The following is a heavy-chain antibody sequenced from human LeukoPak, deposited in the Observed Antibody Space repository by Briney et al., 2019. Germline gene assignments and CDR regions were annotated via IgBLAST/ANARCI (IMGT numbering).Heavy chain of an antibody. V-gene: IGHV3-53*01. J-gene: IGHJ6*03. D-gene: IGHD1-26*01. CDR1: GFTVSSNY. Sequence: GGSLRLSCAASGFTVSSNYMSWVRQAPGKGLEWVSVIYSGGSTYYADSVKGRFTISRDNAKNSLYLQMNSLRAEDTAVYYCARERRIVGAPNYMGVWGKGTTVTVSS. CDR3: ARERRIVGAPNYMGV. CDR2: IYSGGST.